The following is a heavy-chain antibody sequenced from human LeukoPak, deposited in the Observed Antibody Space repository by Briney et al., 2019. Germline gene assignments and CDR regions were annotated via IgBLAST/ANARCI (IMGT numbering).Heavy chain of an antibody. CDR3: ARAGAELLWFGELLY. V-gene: IGHV4-34*01. J-gene: IGHJ4*02. D-gene: IGHD3-10*01. Sequence: SETLSLTCAVYGGSFSDYFWSWIRQPPGKGLEWIGEINHSGSTNYNPSLKSRVTISVDTSKNQFSLKLSSVTAADTAVYYCARAGAELLWFGELLYWGQGTLVTVSS. CDR2: INHSGST. CDR1: GGSFSDYF.